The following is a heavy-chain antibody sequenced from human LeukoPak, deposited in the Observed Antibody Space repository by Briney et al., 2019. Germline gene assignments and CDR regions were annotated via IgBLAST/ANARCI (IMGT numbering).Heavy chain of an antibody. CDR2: IYYSGST. J-gene: IGHJ5*02. Sequence: PSETPSLTCTVSGGSISSYYWSWIRQPPGKGLEWIGYIYYSGSTNYNPSLKSRVTISVDTSKNQFSLKLSSVTAADTAVYYCARGLRIVGATPWFDPWGQGTLVTVSS. CDR3: ARGLRIVGATPWFDP. V-gene: IGHV4-59*01. CDR1: GGSISSYY. D-gene: IGHD1-26*01.